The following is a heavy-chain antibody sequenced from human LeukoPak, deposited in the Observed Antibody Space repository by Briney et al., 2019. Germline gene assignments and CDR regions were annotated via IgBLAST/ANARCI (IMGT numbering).Heavy chain of an antibody. Sequence: ASVKVSCKASGYTFTGYYMHWVRQAPGQGLEWMGWINPNSGGTNYAQKFQGWVTMTRDTSIGTAYMELSRLRSDDTAVYYCARERPETYYYDSSGSRNGMDVWGQGTTVTVSS. V-gene: IGHV1-2*04. D-gene: IGHD3-22*01. CDR1: GYTFTGYY. CDR2: INPNSGGT. J-gene: IGHJ6*02. CDR3: ARERPETYYYDSSGSRNGMDV.